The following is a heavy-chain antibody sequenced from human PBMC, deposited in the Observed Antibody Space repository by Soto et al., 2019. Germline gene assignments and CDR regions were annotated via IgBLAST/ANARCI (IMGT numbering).Heavy chain of an antibody. J-gene: IGHJ4*02. V-gene: IGHV1-18*01. Sequence: ASVKVSCKASGYTFTSYGISWVRQAPGQGLEWMGWISAYNGNTNYAQKLQGRVTMTTDTSTSTAYMELRSLRSDDTAVYYCARDYDILTGYHLDYFDYWGKGTLVTVSS. CDR2: ISAYNGNT. D-gene: IGHD3-9*01. CDR3: ARDYDILTGYHLDYFDY. CDR1: GYTFTSYG.